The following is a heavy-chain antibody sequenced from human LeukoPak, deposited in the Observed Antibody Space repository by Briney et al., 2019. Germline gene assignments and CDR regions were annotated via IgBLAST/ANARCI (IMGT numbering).Heavy chain of an antibody. D-gene: IGHD2-15*01. V-gene: IGHV5-51*01. CDR3: VRSPACSSGTCYPNWFDP. Sequence: GESLKISCKGSGYSFTNNWIGWVRQMPGKGLEWMGITYPGDSNTRYSPSFQGQVTISGDESISSAYLQWSSLKASDTAMYYCVRSPACSSGTCYPNWFDPWGQGTLVTVSS. J-gene: IGHJ5*02. CDR1: GYSFTNNW. CDR2: TYPGDSNT.